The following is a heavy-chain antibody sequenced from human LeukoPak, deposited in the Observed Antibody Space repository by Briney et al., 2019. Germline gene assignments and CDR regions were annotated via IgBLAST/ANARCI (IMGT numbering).Heavy chain of an antibody. J-gene: IGHJ4*02. CDR1: GFIFSNYW. CDR2: INQDGSKE. V-gene: IGHV3-7*01. Sequence: GGSLRLSCTASGFIFSNYWMTWVRQAPGKGLEWVAQINQDGSKEYYIDSVKARFSISRDNARNSLSLQMNSLRAEDTAVYYCVRDGGVSGYDLLDYWGQGTLVTVSS. D-gene: IGHD5-12*01. CDR3: VRDGGVSGYDLLDY.